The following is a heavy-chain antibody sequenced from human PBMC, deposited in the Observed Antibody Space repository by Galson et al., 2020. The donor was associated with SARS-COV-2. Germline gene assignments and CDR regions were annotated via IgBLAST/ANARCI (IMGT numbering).Heavy chain of an antibody. CDR2: ISSSGTTT. CDR3: ARDALRGGDRGDYGCDY. Sequence: GESLKISCAASTFTFSDYYMSWVRQAPGQGLEWVSYISSSGTTTYYADSVEGRFTISRDNAKNLLYLQMNSLRAEDTAVYYCARDALRGGDRGDYGCDYWGQGTLVTVSS. J-gene: IGHJ4*02. CDR1: TFTFSDYY. V-gene: IGHV3-11*01. D-gene: IGHD4-17*01.